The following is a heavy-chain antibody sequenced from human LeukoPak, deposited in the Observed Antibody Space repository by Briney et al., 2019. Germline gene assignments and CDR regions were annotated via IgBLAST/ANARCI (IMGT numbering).Heavy chain of an antibody. V-gene: IGHV3-23*01. CDR3: AKDLRVGATDCYFDY. CDR1: EFTFTTFP. Sequence: GGSLRSSFEAPEFTFTTFPMSGVGQAPGRGLEWVSPISGSGGSTYYADSVKGRFTISRDNSKNTLYLQMNSLRAEDTAVYYCAKDLRVGATDCYFDYWGQGTLVTVFS. CDR2: ISGSGGST. J-gene: IGHJ4*02. D-gene: IGHD1-26*01.